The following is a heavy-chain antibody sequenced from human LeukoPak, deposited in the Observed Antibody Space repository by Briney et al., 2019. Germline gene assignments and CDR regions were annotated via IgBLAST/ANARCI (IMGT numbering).Heavy chain of an antibody. Sequence: ASVKVSCKASGYTFTSYAMNWVRQAPGQGLEWMGWINTNTGNPTYAQGFTGRFVFSLDTSVSTAYLQISSLKAEDTAVYYCARAMVRGVIGSINYYYYYYMDVWGKGTTVTVSS. CDR3: ARAMVRGVIGSINYYYYYYMDV. CDR2: INTNTGNP. J-gene: IGHJ6*03. D-gene: IGHD3-10*01. V-gene: IGHV7-4-1*02. CDR1: GYTFTSYA.